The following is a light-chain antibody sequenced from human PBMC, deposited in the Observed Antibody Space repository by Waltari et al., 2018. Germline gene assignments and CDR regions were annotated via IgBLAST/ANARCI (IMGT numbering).Light chain of an antibody. CDR3: MQSMQLPLT. CDR2: EVS. Sequence: VMTQTPLSLSVTPGQPASISCRSSESLLHDDGRTYLFWYLQKPGQSPQLLISEVSNRFSGVPDRISGSGSGTDFTLKISRVEAEDVGIYYCMQSMQLPLTFGGGTKVEIK. V-gene: IGKV2D-29*02. J-gene: IGKJ4*01. CDR1: ESLLHDDGRTY.